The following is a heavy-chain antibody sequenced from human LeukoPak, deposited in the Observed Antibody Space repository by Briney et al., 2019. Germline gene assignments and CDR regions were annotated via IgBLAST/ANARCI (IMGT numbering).Heavy chain of an antibody. CDR1: GFTVSSNY. J-gene: IGHJ4*02. CDR2: IYSGGST. V-gene: IGHV3-66*01. CDR3: ARDPGIVGATTAKDN. Sequence: GGSLRLSCAASGFTVSSNYMSWVRQAPGKGLEWVSVIYSGGSTYYADSVKGRFTISRDNSKNTLYLQMNSLRAEDTAVYYCARDPGIVGATTAKDNWGQGTLVTVSS. D-gene: IGHD1-26*01.